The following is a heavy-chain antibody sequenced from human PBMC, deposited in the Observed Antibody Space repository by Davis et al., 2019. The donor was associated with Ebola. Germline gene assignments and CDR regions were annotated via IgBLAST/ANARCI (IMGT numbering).Heavy chain of an antibody. D-gene: IGHD2-2*01. V-gene: IGHV5-10-1*01. CDR3: ASYCSNTSCYYSYYGMDV. CDR1: GYSFTSYW. CDR2: IDPSDSYT. J-gene: IGHJ6*02. Sequence: GESLKISCKGSGYSFTSYWISWVRQMPGKGLEWMGRIDPSDSYTNYSPSFQGHVTISADKSISTAYLQWSSLKASDTAMYYCASYCSNTSCYYSYYGMDVWGQGTTVTVSS.